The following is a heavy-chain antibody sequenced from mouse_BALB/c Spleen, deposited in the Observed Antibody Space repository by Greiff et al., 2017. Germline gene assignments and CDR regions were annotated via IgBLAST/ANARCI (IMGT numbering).Heavy chain of an antibody. CDR1: GYTFTSYY. Sequence: VKVVESGPELVKPGASVRISCKASGYTFTSYYIHWVKQRPGQGLEWIGWIYPGNVNTKYNEKFKGKATLTADKSSSTAYMQLSSLTSEDSAVYFCARGYDYDGVYFDYWGQGTTLTVSS. D-gene: IGHD2-4*01. J-gene: IGHJ2*01. CDR3: ARGYDYDGVYFDY. CDR2: IYPGNVNT. V-gene: IGHV1S56*01.